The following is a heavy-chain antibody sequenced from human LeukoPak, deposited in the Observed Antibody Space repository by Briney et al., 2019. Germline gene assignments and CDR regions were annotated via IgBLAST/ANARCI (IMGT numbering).Heavy chain of an antibody. CDR3: ARVSAAGTWEVDY. J-gene: IGHJ4*02. D-gene: IGHD6-13*01. V-gene: IGHV1-8*01. CDR2: MNPNSGNT. CDR1: GYTFTSYD. Sequence: GASVKVSCKASGYTFTSYDINWVRPATGQGLAWMGWMNPNSGNTGYAQKFQGRVTMTRNTSISTAYMELSSLRSEDTAAYYCARVSAAGTWEVDYWGQGTLVTVSS.